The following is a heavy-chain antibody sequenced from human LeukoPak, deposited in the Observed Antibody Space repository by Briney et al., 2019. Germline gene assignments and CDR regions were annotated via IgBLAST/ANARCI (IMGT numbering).Heavy chain of an antibody. D-gene: IGHD3-10*01. CDR3: ARDASGSYLSWFDP. CDR2: IYYSGST. V-gene: IGHV4-59*12. J-gene: IGHJ5*02. Sequence: TSETLSLTCTVSGGSINSYYWSWIRQPPGKGLEWIGYIYYSGSTNYNPSLKSRVTISVDTSKNQFSLKLSSVTAADTAVYYCARDASGSYLSWFDPWGQGTLVTVSS. CDR1: GGSINSYY.